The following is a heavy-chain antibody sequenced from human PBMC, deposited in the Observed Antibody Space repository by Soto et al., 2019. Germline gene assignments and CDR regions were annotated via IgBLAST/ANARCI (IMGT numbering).Heavy chain of an antibody. Sequence: SETLSLTCTVSGGSISSYYWSWIRQPPGKGLEWIGYIYYSGSTNYNPSLKSRVTISVDTSKNQFSLKLSSVTAADTAVYYCARAPPCITMVRGVSYVDVWGKGTTVTVS. J-gene: IGHJ6*03. D-gene: IGHD3-10*01. CDR1: GGSISSYY. CDR3: ARAPPCITMVRGVSYVDV. CDR2: IYYSGST. V-gene: IGHV4-59*01.